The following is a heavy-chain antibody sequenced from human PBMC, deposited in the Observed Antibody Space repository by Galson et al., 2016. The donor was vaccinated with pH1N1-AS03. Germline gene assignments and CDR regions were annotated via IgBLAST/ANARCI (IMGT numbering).Heavy chain of an antibody. CDR1: RLTVSSNY. J-gene: IGHJ2*01. D-gene: IGHD4-17*01. CDR2: IYSGGSA. CDR3: AREAVSRYWYFDL. V-gene: IGHV3-53*04. Sequence: SLRLSCAASRLTVSSNYMSWVRQAPGKGLEWVSVIYSGGSAYYADSVKGRFTVSRHNSKNMLYLEMNSLRAEDTAVYYCAREAVSRYWYFDLWGRGTLVTVSS.